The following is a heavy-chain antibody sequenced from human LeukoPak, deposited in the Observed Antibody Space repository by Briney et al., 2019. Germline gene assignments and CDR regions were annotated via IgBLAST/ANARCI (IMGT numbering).Heavy chain of an antibody. Sequence: ASVKVSCKASGYTFTRYGISWERQAPGQGLEWMGWISAYNGNTNYAQKLQGRVTMTTDTSTSTAYMELRSLRSDDTAVYYCARDSLQLWSDDAFDIWGQGTMVTVSS. D-gene: IGHD5-18*01. CDR2: ISAYNGNT. CDR3: ARDSLQLWSDDAFDI. CDR1: GYTFTRYG. V-gene: IGHV1-18*01. J-gene: IGHJ3*02.